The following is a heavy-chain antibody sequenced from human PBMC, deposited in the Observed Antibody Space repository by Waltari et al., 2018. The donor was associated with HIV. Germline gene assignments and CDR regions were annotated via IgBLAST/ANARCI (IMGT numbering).Heavy chain of an antibody. CDR2: IYYSGST. J-gene: IGHJ4*02. CDR1: GGSISSYY. Sequence: QVQLQESGPGLVKPSETLSLTCTVPGGSISSYYWRWIRQPPGKGLEWIGYIYYSGSTNYNPSLKSRVTVSVDTSKNQFSLKLSSVTAADTAVYYCASGVGYDSSGYYYDYWGQGTLVTVSS. V-gene: IGHV4-59*01. CDR3: ASGVGYDSSGYYYDY. D-gene: IGHD3-22*01.